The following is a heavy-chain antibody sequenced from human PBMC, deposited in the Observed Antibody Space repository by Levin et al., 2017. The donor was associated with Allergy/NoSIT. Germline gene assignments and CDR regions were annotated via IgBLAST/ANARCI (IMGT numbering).Heavy chain of an antibody. CDR1: GFTFSSYA. CDR3: ARAVLVVVVPAATIRWIDY. J-gene: IGHJ4*02. V-gene: IGHV3-30-3*01. D-gene: IGHD2-2*01. CDR2: ISYDGSNK. Sequence: GGSLRLSCAASGFTFSSYAMHWVRQAPGKGLEWVAVISYDGSNKYYADSVKGRFTISRDNSKNTLYLQMNSLRAEDTAVYYCARAVLVVVVPAATIRWIDYWGQGTLVTVSS.